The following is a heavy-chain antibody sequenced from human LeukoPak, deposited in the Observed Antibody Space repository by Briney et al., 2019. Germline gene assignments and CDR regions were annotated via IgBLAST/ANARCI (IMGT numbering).Heavy chain of an antibody. CDR3: AKDSGYSYGHGLDY. D-gene: IGHD5-18*01. CDR1: GFTFSTYN. V-gene: IGHV3-30*02. CDR2: ILSDESNK. Sequence: GRSLRLSCAASGFTFSTYNMPWVRQAPGKRLEWVALILSDESNKYHADSVKGRFTISRGNSKNALFLQMNSLRDEGTAVYYCAKDSGYSYGHGLDYWGQGTLVTVSS. J-gene: IGHJ4*02.